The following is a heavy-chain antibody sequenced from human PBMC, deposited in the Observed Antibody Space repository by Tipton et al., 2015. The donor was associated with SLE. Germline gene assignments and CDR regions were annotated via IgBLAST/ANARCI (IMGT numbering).Heavy chain of an antibody. CDR3: ARAGYYDFWSGSYRPYWYFDL. D-gene: IGHD3-3*01. CDR2: IYYSGST. CDR1: GASIGSGGYY. Sequence: TLSLTCAVSGASIGSGGYYWSWIRQPPGKGLEWIGYIYYSGSTNYNPSLKSRLTISVDTSKKQFSLKLSSVTAADTAVYYCARAGYYDFWSGSYRPYWYFDLWGRGTLVTVSS. V-gene: IGHV4-61*08. J-gene: IGHJ2*01.